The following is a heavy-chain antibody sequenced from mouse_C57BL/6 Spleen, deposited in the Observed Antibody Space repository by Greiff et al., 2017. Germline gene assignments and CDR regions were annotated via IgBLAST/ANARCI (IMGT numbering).Heavy chain of an antibody. CDR1: GYTFTSYW. V-gene: IGHV1-55*01. CDR3: ARWITTVVATGDY. Sequence: QVQLQQPGAELVKPGASVTMSCKASGYTFTSYWITWVKQRPGQGLEWIGDIYPGSGSTNYNEKFKSKATLTVDTSSSTAYMQLSSLTSEDSAVYYCARWITTVVATGDYWGQGTTLTVSS. CDR2: IYPGSGST. D-gene: IGHD1-1*01. J-gene: IGHJ2*01.